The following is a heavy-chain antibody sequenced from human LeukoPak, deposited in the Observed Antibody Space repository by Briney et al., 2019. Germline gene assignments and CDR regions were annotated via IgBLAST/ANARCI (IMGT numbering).Heavy chain of an antibody. CDR3: ARGPRVGFRMVRGVSFED. V-gene: IGHV1-8*02. J-gene: IGHJ4*02. Sequence: ASVKVSCKASGYTFTGYYMHWVRQATGQGLEWMGCMNPNSGQTDYAQKFQGRVTMTRDTSRTTAYMDLSSLKSEDTAVYYCARGPRVGFRMVRGVSFEDWGKGTLVTVSS. CDR1: GYTFTGYY. CDR2: MNPNSGQT. D-gene: IGHD3-10*01.